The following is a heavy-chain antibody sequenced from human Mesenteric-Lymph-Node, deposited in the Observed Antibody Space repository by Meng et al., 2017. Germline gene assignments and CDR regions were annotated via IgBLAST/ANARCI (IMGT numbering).Heavy chain of an antibody. CDR3: ASKLADDFDY. CDR2: ISRSGRII. J-gene: IGHJ4*02. CDR1: GFTFSSYT. V-gene: IGHV3-48*01. Sequence: GESLKISCGASGFTFSSYTMHWVRQAPGKGLEWVSYISRSGRIIYYADSVQGRFTISRDNSKNTLYLQMNSLRAEDTAVYYCASKLADDFDYWGQGTVVTVSS.